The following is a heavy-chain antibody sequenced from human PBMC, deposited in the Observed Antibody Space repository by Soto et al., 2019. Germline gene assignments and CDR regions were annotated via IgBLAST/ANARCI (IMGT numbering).Heavy chain of an antibody. V-gene: IGHV3-21*04. D-gene: IGHD3-10*01. CDR3: ARASGESYPGSRVFVS. CDR1: GFTFSSYS. Sequence: GGSLRLSGAASGFTFSSYSMNWVRQAPGKWLEWVSSISSSSSYIYYADSVKGRFIISRDNSKSTLYLQMNSLRAEDSAIYYCARASGESYPGSRVFVSWGQGTRVTVSS. J-gene: IGHJ1*01. CDR2: ISSSSSYI.